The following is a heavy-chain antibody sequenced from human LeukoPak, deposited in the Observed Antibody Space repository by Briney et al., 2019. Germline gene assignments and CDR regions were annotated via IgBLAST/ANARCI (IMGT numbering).Heavy chain of an antibody. J-gene: IGHJ4*02. D-gene: IGHD3-3*01. CDR1: GFTFNTCS. Sequence: GGSLRLSCAASGFTFNTCSMNWVRQAPGKGLEWVSYISSSSSTIYYADSVKGRFIISRDNAKNSLYLHMNSLRAEDTAVYYCARDNPTYYDFWSGYYLDYWGQGTLVTVSS. CDR2: ISSSSSTI. V-gene: IGHV3-48*04. CDR3: ARDNPTYYDFWSGYYLDY.